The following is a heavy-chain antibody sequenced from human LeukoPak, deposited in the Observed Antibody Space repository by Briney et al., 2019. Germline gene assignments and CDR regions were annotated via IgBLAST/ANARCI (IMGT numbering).Heavy chain of an antibody. CDR3: ARVPGSGVYYYYRVV. Sequence: ASVEVSCKASGYTFTSYDINWVRQATGQGLEWMGWMNPNSGNTGYAQKFQGRVTMTRNTSISTAYMELSSLRSEDTAVYYCARVPGSGVYYYYRVVWGKRTTVSVPS. CDR1: GYTFTSYD. V-gene: IGHV1-8*01. D-gene: IGHD6-25*01. CDR2: MNPNSGNT. J-gene: IGHJ6*03.